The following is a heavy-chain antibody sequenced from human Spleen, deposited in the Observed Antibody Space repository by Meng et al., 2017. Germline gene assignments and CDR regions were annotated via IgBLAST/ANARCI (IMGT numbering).Heavy chain of an antibody. D-gene: IGHD5-18*01. CDR1: GGTFSSYT. CDR2: IIPILGIA. Sequence: SVKVSCKASGGTFSSYTISWVRQAPGQGLEWMGRIIPILGIANYAQKFQGRVTITADKSTSTAYMELSSLRSEDTAVYYCASGYSYGYTSNYYYYGMDVWGQGTTVTVSS. V-gene: IGHV1-69*02. J-gene: IGHJ6*02. CDR3: ASGYSYGYTSNYYYYGMDV.